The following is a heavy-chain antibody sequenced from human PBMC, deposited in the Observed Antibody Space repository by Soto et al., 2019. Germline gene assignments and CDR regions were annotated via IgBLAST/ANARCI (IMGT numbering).Heavy chain of an antibody. CDR3: AKDPLFLEWLLYAFDI. V-gene: IGHV3-48*03. Sequence: GGSLRLSCAASGFTLSSYEMNWVRQAPGKGLEWVSYISSSGSTIYYADSVKGRFTISRDNAKNSLYLQMNSLRAEDTAVYYCAKDPLFLEWLLYAFDIWGQGTMVTGSS. J-gene: IGHJ3*02. D-gene: IGHD3-3*01. CDR1: GFTLSSYE. CDR2: ISSSGSTI.